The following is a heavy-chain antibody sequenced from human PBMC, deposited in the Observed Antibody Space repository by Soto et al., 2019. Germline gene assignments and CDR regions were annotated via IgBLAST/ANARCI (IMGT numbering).Heavy chain of an antibody. D-gene: IGHD2-2*01. CDR2: IYYDGAT. Sequence: SETLYLTCAVSGASISSEQSWSWVRQPPGKGLEWVGRIYYDGATYYNPSLKSRVARSVDTSKNQFSLTLTSVTAADTAVYFCTRRGHTSSPTWGRGTMVTVSS. V-gene: IGHV4-39*01. J-gene: IGHJ4*02. CDR1: GASISSEQS. CDR3: TRRGHTSSPT.